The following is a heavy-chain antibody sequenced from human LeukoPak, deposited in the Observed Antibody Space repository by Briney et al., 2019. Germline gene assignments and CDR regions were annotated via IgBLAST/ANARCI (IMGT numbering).Heavy chain of an antibody. D-gene: IGHD3-10*01. CDR1: GGSISSGGYY. Sequence: SQTLSLTCTVSGGSISSGGYYWSWIRQHPGKGLEWIGYIYYSGSTYYNPSLKSRVTISADTSKNQFSLKLSSVTAADTAVYYCARLYYGSGNAFDYWGQGTLVTV. V-gene: IGHV4-31*03. J-gene: IGHJ4*02. CDR2: IYYSGST. CDR3: ARLYYGSGNAFDY.